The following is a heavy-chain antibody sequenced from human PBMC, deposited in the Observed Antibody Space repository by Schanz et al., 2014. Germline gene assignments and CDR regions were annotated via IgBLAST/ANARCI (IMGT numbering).Heavy chain of an antibody. Sequence: QVQLQESGPGLVKPSQTLSLTCAVSGGSISSGGYSWSWIRQPPGKGLEWIVYIYYSGSTYYNPSLKSRVTIPVDAPKNQFSLKLTSVTAADTAVYYCARGGRTTYNYYYGMDVWGQGTTVTVSS. J-gene: IGHJ6*02. V-gene: IGHV4-30-4*07. CDR3: ARGGRTTYNYYYGMDV. D-gene: IGHD1-1*01. CDR2: IYYSGST. CDR1: GGSISSGGYS.